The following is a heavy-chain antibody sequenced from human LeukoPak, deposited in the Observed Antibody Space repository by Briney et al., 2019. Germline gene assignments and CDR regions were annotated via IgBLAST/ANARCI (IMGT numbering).Heavy chain of an antibody. J-gene: IGHJ4*02. CDR2: IYYSGST. V-gene: IGHV4-31*03. CDR3: ARARIAVAGTDFDY. Sequence: PSETLSLTCTVSGGSISSGGYYWSWIRQHPGKGLEWIGYIYYSGSTYYNPSLKSRVTISVDTSKNQLSLKLSSVTAADTAVYYCARARIAVAGTDFDYWGQGTLVTVSS. D-gene: IGHD6-19*01. CDR1: GGSISSGGYY.